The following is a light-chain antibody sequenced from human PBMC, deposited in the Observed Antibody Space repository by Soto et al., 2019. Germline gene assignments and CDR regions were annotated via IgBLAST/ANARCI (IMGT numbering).Light chain of an antibody. CDR1: RSDVGGYNS. CDR2: DVG. V-gene: IGLV2-14*03. Sequence: QSALTQPASVSGSPGESITISCTGTRSDVGGYNSVSWYQHHPGKAPKLIIYDVGDRPSGVSSRFSGSKSGNTASLTISGLQAADEAEYFCRSFTSSMTNVFGSGTKVTVL. J-gene: IGLJ1*01. CDR3: RSFTSSMTNV.